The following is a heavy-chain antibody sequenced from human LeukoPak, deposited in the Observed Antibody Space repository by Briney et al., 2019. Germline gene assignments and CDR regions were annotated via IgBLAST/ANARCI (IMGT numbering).Heavy chain of an antibody. CDR3: AKFPDYYYDSNDYPDNFFDY. CDR2: ISSSSSYI. CDR1: GFTFLSYN. J-gene: IGHJ4*02. D-gene: IGHD3-22*01. Sequence: GGSLRLSCAASGFTFLSYNMNWVRQAPGKGLEWVSSISSSSSYIYYADSVRGRFTISRDNAKNSLYLQMNSLRAEDTAVYYCAKFPDYYYDSNDYPDNFFDYWGQGTLVTVSS. V-gene: IGHV3-21*01.